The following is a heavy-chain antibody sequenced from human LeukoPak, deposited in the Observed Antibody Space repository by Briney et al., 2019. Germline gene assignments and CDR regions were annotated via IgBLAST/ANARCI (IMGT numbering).Heavy chain of an antibody. J-gene: IGHJ5*02. CDR1: GFTFSSYW. V-gene: IGHV3-7*03. CDR2: IKQDGSEK. CDR3: AREQGYDFWSGXXXWFDP. Sequence: GSLRLSSAASGFTFSSYWMSWVRQAPGKGLEWVANIKQDGSEKYYVDSVKGQFTISRDNAKNSLYLQMNSLRAEDTAVYYCAREQGYDFWSGXXXWFDPWGQGTLVTVSS. D-gene: IGHD3-3*01.